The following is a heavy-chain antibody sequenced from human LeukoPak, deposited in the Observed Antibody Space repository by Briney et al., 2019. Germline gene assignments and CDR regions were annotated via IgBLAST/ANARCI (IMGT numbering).Heavy chain of an antibody. Sequence: SETLSLTCTVSGGSISSYYWSWIRQPAGKGLEWIGRIYTSGSTNYNPSLKSRVTMSVDTSKNQFSLKLSSVTAADTAVYYCARYYYDSSGYYGGLDYWGQGTLVTVSS. CDR2: IYTSGST. CDR3: ARYYYDSSGYYGGLDY. J-gene: IGHJ4*02. D-gene: IGHD3-22*01. V-gene: IGHV4-4*07. CDR1: GGSISSYY.